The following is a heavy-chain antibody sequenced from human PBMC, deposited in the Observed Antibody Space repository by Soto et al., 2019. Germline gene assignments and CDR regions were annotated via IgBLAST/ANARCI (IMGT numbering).Heavy chain of an antibody. J-gene: IGHJ4*02. Sequence: GGSLRLSCAASGFPFINFAMSWVRQAPGKALEWVASLDTSGDITFYASSVKGRFFISRDNSRKTLFLQMSSLRADDSAVYYCAKASREHEPTGLFFDSWGQGTRVTVSS. CDR1: GFPFINFA. D-gene: IGHD4-17*01. CDR2: LDTSGDIT. CDR3: AKASREHEPTGLFFDS. V-gene: IGHV3-23*01.